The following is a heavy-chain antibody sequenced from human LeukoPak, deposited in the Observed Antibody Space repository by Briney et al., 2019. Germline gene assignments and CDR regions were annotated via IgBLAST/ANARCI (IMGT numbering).Heavy chain of an antibody. V-gene: IGHV4-39*01. Sequence: SETLSLTCTVSGGSISSSRYYWGWIRQPPGKGLEWIGSIYYSGSTYYNPSLKSRVTISVDTSKNQFSLKLSSVTAADTAVYYCARYAGRAYYDILTGYDYWGQGTLVTVSS. CDR2: IYYSGST. J-gene: IGHJ4*02. CDR1: GGSISSSRYY. CDR3: ARYAGRAYYDILTGYDY. D-gene: IGHD3-9*01.